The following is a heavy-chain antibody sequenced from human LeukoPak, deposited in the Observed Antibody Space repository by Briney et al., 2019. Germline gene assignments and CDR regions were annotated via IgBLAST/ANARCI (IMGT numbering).Heavy chain of an antibody. CDR2: ISYDGSNK. V-gene: IGHV3-30*19. J-gene: IGHJ4*02. Sequence: GRSLILSCAASGFTFSSYGMHWVRQAPGKGLEWVAVISYDGSNKYYADSVKGRFTISRDNSKNTLYLQMNSLRAEDTAVYYCAREADTAMIEKIFDYWGQGTLVTVSS. CDR3: AREADTAMIEKIFDY. D-gene: IGHD5-18*01. CDR1: GFTFSSYG.